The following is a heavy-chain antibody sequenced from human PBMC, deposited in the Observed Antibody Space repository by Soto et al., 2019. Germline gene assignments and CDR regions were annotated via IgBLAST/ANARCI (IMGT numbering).Heavy chain of an antibody. V-gene: IGHV1-18*04. CDR1: GYTFTSYG. Sequence: QVQLVQSGAEVKKPGASVKVSCKASGYTFTSYGISWVRQAPGQGLEWMGWISAYNGNTNYAQKLQGRVTMTTDTSTSTGYMELRSLRSDDTAVYYCARMGTGYCSSTSCYGVNWFDPWGQGTLVTVSS. CDR3: ARMGTGYCSSTSCYGVNWFDP. CDR2: ISAYNGNT. D-gene: IGHD2-2*01. J-gene: IGHJ5*02.